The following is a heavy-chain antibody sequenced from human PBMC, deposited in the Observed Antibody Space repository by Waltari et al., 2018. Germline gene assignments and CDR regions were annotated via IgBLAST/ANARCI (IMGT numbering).Heavy chain of an antibody. Sequence: EVQLVESGGGLVQPGGSLRLSCAASGFTLSNSWMHWVRQAPGKGLVWVSGMNTDGSITTYADSVKGRFTVSRDNAKNTLYLQMNSLRAEDTAVYYCVRGGLAGAGDYWGQGTLVTVPS. CDR1: GFTLSNSW. V-gene: IGHV3-74*03. J-gene: IGHJ4*02. CDR2: MNTDGSIT. D-gene: IGHD6-13*01. CDR3: VRGGLAGAGDY.